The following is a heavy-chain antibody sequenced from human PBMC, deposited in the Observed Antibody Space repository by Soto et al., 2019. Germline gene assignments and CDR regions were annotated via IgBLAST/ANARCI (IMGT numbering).Heavy chain of an antibody. V-gene: IGHV5-51*01. J-gene: IGHJ6*02. CDR3: ARHKGLAPYYYYGMDV. CDR2: IYPGDSDT. CDR1: GYSFTSYW. Sequence: PGESLKISCKGSGYSFTSYWIGWVRQMPGKGLEWMGIIYPGDSDTRYSPSFQGQATISADKSISTAYLQWSSLKASDTAMYYCARHKGLAPYYYYGMDVWGQGTTVTVPS.